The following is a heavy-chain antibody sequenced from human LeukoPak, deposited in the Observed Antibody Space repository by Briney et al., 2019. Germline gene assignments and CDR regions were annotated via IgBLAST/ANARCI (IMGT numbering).Heavy chain of an antibody. V-gene: IGHV3-23*01. CDR3: AKEPNYDSSGYYSYY. Sequence: GGSLRLSCAASGFTFSSYAMSWVRQTPGKGLEWVTAISGSGGSTYYADSVKGRFTISRDNSKNTLYLQMNSLRAEDTAVYYCAKEPNYDSSGYYSYYWGQGTLVTVSS. D-gene: IGHD3-22*01. CDR2: ISGSGGST. J-gene: IGHJ4*02. CDR1: GFTFSSYA.